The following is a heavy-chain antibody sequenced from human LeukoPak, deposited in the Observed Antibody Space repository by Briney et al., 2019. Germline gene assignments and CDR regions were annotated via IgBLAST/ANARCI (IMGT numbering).Heavy chain of an antibody. Sequence: PSETLSLTCTVSGGSISSSSYYWGWIRQPPGKGLEWIGSIYYSGSTYYNPSLKSRFTISVDTSKNQFSLKLSSVTAADTAVYYCARDSYDFWSGYPFDYWGQGTLVTVSS. V-gene: IGHV4-39*07. J-gene: IGHJ4*02. CDR3: ARDSYDFWSGYPFDY. CDR2: IYYSGST. D-gene: IGHD3-3*01. CDR1: GGSISSSSYY.